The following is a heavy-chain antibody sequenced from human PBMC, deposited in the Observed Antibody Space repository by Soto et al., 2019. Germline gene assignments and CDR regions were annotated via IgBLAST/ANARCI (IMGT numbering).Heavy chain of an antibody. CDR1: GGTFSSYA. Sequence: QVQLVQSGAEVKKPGSSVKVSCKASGGTFSSYAISWVRQAPGQGLEWMGGIIPIFGTANYAQKFQGRVTITADESTSTAYMGVSSLRSEDTAVYYCARHVPAVGYYYGMDVWGQGTTVTVSS. V-gene: IGHV1-69*12. J-gene: IGHJ6*02. D-gene: IGHD2-2*01. CDR2: IIPIFGTA. CDR3: ARHVPAVGYYYGMDV.